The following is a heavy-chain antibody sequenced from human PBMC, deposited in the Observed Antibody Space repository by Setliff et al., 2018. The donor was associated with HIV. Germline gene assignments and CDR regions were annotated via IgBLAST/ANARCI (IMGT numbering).Heavy chain of an antibody. V-gene: IGHV3-30-3*01. CDR1: GLTFSSYA. D-gene: IGHD6-19*01. CDR3: AKDPQQWLATGEYYFDY. Sequence: GGSLRLSCAASGLTFSSYAMYWVRQAPGKGLEWVAAISYDGTNQYYADSVKGRFTISRDNAKNTLYLQMTRLRIEDTSMYYCAKDPQQWLATGEYYFDYWGQGTLVTVSS. J-gene: IGHJ4*02. CDR2: ISYDGTNQ.